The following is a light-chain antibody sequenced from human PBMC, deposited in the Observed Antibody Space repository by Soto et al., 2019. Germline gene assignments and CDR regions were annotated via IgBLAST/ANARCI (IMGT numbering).Light chain of an antibody. CDR2: AAS. J-gene: IGKJ1*01. CDR1: QGISND. Sequence: DIQMTQSPSSLSASIGDRVTISCRASQGISNDLAWYQQKPGKVPYLLIYAASTSHSGVPSRFRGSGSGTDFTLTISSLQPEDVANYFCQNYNSAPRTFGRGTKVDIK. CDR3: QNYNSAPRT. V-gene: IGKV1-27*01.